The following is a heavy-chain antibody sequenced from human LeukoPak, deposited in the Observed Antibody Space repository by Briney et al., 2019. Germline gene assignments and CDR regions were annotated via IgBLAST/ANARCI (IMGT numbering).Heavy chain of an antibody. CDR1: IASITNYY. Sequence: SETLSLTCTLSIASITNYYWSWIRHPPGKGLEDIGHIYYTWTTDYNPSLKSRVTMSVATSENQFSLSIISVTASDTAVYFCAGAPNQHYFDYWGQGTLVAVSS. J-gene: IGHJ4*02. V-gene: IGHV4-59*13. CDR2: IYYTWTT. CDR3: AGAPNQHYFDY.